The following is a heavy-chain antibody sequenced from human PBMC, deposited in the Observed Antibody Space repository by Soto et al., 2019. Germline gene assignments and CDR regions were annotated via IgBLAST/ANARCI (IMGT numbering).Heavy chain of an antibody. CDR1: GGSFSGYY. CDR3: ALTTVTTPFDY. D-gene: IGHD4-17*01. CDR2: INHSGST. Sequence: PSETLSLTCAVYGGSFSGYYWSWIRQPPGKGLEWIGEINHSGSTNYNPSLKSRVTISVDTSKNQFSLKLSSVTAADTAVYYCALTTVTTPFDYWGQGTLVTVSS. J-gene: IGHJ4*02. V-gene: IGHV4-34*01.